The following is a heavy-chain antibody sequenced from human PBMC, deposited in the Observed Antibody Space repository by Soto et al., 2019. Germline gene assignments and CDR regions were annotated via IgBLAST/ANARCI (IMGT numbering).Heavy chain of an antibody. CDR1: GWTFSSYA. CDR2: IIPIFGTA. CDR3: ASPNYDIFPWPYYCGMEV. J-gene: IGHJ6*01. V-gene: IGHV1-69*13. Sequence: SVKVSCKACGWTFSSYAISWVRQAPGQGLEWMGGIIPIFGTANYAQKFQGRVTITADESTSPAYMELSSLRSEDTAVYYCASPNYDIFPWPYYCGMEVWGQGTTVLVSS. D-gene: IGHD3-9*01.